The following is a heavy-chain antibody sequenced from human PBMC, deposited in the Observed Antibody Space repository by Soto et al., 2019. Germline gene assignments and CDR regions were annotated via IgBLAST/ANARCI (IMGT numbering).Heavy chain of an antibody. CDR2: IDYAGNT. V-gene: IGHV4-30-4*01. J-gene: IGHJ5*02. CDR3: ARVGDRVGTYAFYIFGP. Sequence: QVQLQESGRGLVKPSQNLSLTCTVSGGSISSGDYYWSWIRQPPGKGLEWSGDIDYAGNTHYNPSPESPHNISVRTSKNRFSPKVTSVTAADTAVYYCARVGDRVGTYAFYIFGPWGQGTLVTVSS. CDR1: GGSISSGDYY. D-gene: IGHD1-26*01.